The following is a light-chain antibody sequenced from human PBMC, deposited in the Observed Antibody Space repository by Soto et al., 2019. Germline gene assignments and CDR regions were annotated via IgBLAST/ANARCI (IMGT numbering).Light chain of an antibody. J-gene: IGKJ1*01. Sequence: DIPMTQSPSSLSASVGDRVTISCRASQSIGTYLNWYRQKPGKAPKLLIYAASTLQSGVPSRFTGSGSGTDFTLTIETLQPEDFATYYCEQSYSLPRTFGLGTKVEIK. V-gene: IGKV1-39*01. CDR1: QSIGTY. CDR2: AAS. CDR3: EQSYSLPRT.